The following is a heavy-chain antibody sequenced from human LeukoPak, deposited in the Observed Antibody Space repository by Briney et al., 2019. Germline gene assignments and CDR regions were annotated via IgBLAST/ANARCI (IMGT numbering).Heavy chain of an antibody. J-gene: IGHJ4*02. CDR1: GGSISSYY. CDR3: ARGREYFDY. CDR2: IYYSGST. Sequence: SETLSLTCTVSGGSISSYYWSWIRQPPGKGLEWIGNIYYSGSTNYNPSLKSRVTISVDTSKNQFSLKLSSVTAVDTAVYYCARGREYFDYWGQGTLVTVSS. V-gene: IGHV4-59*01.